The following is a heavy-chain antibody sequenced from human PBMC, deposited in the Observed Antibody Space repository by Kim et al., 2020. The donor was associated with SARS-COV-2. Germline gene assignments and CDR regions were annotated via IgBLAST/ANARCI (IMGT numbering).Heavy chain of an antibody. J-gene: IGHJ2*01. CDR3: ARRSYYDILTGHFDL. Sequence: SETLSLTCTVSGGSISSYYWSWIRQPPGKGLEWIGYIYYSGSTNYNPSLKSRVTISVDTSKNQFSLKLSSVTAADTAVYYCARRSYYDILTGHFDLWGRGTLVTVSS. D-gene: IGHD3-9*01. V-gene: IGHV4-59*08. CDR1: GGSISSYY. CDR2: IYYSGST.